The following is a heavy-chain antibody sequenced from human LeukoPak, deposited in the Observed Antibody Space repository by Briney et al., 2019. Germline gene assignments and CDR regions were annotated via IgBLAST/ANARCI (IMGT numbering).Heavy chain of an antibody. CDR3: ARIRITMVRGVNYFDY. Sequence: GGSLRLSCAASGFTFSSYSMNWVRQAPGKGLEWVSSISSSSSYIYYADSVKGRFTISRDNAKNSLYLQMNSLRAEDTAVYYCARIRITMVRGVNYFDYWGQGTLVTVSS. V-gene: IGHV3-21*04. D-gene: IGHD3-10*01. J-gene: IGHJ4*02. CDR1: GFTFSSYS. CDR2: ISSSSSYI.